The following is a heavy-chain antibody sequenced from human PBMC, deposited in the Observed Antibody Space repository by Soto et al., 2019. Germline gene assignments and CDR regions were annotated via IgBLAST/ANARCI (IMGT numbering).Heavy chain of an antibody. CDR2: ISGHNGNT. V-gene: IGHV1-18*01. CDR3: ARGPSDIMVTGTWFDP. CDR1: GYTFTDYG. D-gene: IGHD5-12*01. Sequence: QVQVVQSGAEVKKPGASVKVSCKVSGYTFTDYGLTWMRQAPGQGLEWMGWISGHNGNTNYAQKFQDRVTMTTVTSTSTAYMELRSLRYGATAVYYCARGPSDIMVTGTWFDPCGQGTLVTVSS. J-gene: IGHJ5*02.